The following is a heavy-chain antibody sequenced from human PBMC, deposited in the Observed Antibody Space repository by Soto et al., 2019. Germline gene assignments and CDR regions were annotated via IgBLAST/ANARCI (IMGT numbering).Heavy chain of an antibody. CDR1: GYTFTSYG. CDR3: ARDLGDYDYVWGSYRPSMSYYYYGLDV. CDR2: ISAYNGNT. J-gene: IGHJ6*02. D-gene: IGHD3-16*02. V-gene: IGHV1-18*04. Sequence: GASVKVSCKASGYTFTSYGISWVRQAPGQGLEWMGRISAYNGNTNSAQKLQGRVTMTTDTSTSTAYMELRSLRSDDTAVYYCARDLGDYDYVWGSYRPSMSYYYYGLDVWGQGTTVTVSS.